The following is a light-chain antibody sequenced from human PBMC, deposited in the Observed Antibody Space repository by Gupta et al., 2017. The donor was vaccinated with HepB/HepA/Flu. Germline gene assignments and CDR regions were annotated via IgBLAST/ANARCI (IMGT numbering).Light chain of an antibody. V-gene: IGLV1-51*01. Sequence: QSVLTQPPSVSAAPGQKVTISCSGRSSNIGNNYVSWYQQLPGTAPKLLIYDNNKRPSGIPDRFSGSKSGTSATLGITGLQTGDEADYYCGTWDSSLSAHWVFGGGTKLTVL. J-gene: IGLJ3*02. CDR3: GTWDSSLSAHWV. CDR1: SSNIGNNY. CDR2: DNN.